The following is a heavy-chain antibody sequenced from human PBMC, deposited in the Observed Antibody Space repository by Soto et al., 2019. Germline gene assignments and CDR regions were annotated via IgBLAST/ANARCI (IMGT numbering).Heavy chain of an antibody. CDR3: ARRYCSSTSCSPQSYSYYGMDV. CDR2: IIPICGTA. Sequence: QVQLVQSGAEVKKPGSSVKVSCKASGGTFSSYAISWVRQAPGQGLEWMGGIIPICGTANYAQKFQGRVTITADKSTSTAYMELSSLRAEDTAVYYCARRYCSSTSCSPQSYSYYGMDVWGQGTTVTVSS. J-gene: IGHJ6*02. CDR1: GGTFSSYA. D-gene: IGHD2-2*01. V-gene: IGHV1-69*06.